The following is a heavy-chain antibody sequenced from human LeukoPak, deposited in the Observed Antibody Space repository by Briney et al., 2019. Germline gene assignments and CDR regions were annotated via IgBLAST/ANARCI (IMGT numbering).Heavy chain of an antibody. D-gene: IGHD4/OR15-4a*01. CDR3: ARDWRAMTVAY. CDR2: IKKDGSEK. V-gene: IGHV3-7*01. CDR1: GFFFTNYW. Sequence: GGSLRLSCASSGFFFTNYWMTWVRQAPGKGLEWVANIKKDGSEKYYVDSVKGRFIISRDDAKKSVYLQMNSLRAEDTAVYYCARDWRAMTVAYWGQGTLVTVFS. J-gene: IGHJ4*02.